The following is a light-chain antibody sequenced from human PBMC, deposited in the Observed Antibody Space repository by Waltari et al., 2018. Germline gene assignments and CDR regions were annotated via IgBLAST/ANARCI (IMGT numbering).Light chain of an antibody. CDR1: QSVSVY. CDR3: QQRSNGLT. Sequence: EIVLTQSPATLSLSTGERSTLSCRDSQSVSVYLAWYQPKPGQAPRLLTFDTSSRATGIPARFSGSGSVTDFTLTISSLEPEDFAVYYCQQRSNGLTFGGGTRVEIK. V-gene: IGKV3-11*01. J-gene: IGKJ4*01. CDR2: DTS.